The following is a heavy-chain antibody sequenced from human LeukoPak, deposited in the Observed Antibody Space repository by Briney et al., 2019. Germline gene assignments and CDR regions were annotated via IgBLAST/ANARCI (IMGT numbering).Heavy chain of an antibody. CDR3: ARGGRGYSGYDRDFDY. Sequence: TSETLSLTCAVYGGSFSGYYWSWIRRPPGKGLEWIGEINHSGSTNYNPSLKSRVTISVDTSKNQFSLKLSSVTAADTAVYYCARGGRGYSGYDRDFDYWGQGTLVTVSS. V-gene: IGHV4-34*01. J-gene: IGHJ4*02. CDR2: INHSGST. D-gene: IGHD5-12*01. CDR1: GGSFSGYY.